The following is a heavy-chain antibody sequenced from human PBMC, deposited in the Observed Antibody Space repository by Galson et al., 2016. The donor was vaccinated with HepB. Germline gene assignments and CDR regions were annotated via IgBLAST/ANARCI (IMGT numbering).Heavy chain of an antibody. CDR3: ARDNIASRRVAFIVDDNWFDP. CDR2: IIPVFGRT. J-gene: IGHJ5*01. Sequence: SVKVSCKVSGGTFSNYAINWVRQAPGQGLEWMGVIIPVFGRTDYAQKFQGRVTLTADESTNTAYMELITLRSEDTAVYYCARDNIASRRVAFIVDDNWFDPWGQGTLVTVSS. V-gene: IGHV1-69*13. D-gene: IGHD6-6*01. CDR1: GGTFSNYA.